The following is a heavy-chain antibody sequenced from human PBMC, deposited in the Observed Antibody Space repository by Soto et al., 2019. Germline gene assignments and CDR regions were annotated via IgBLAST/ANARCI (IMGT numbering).Heavy chain of an antibody. D-gene: IGHD5-18*01. V-gene: IGHV1-2*02. CDR2: INPNSGGT. Sequence: QVQLVQSGAEVKKPGASVKVSCKASGYTFTANYMHWVRQAPGQGLEWVGWINPNSGGTNDAQEFEGRVTMTRDTSINTAYMELSRLRSDDTAVYSCARVDGYSYGLGGGYWGQGTLVTVSA. CDR1: GYTFTANY. CDR3: ARVDGYSYGLGGGY. J-gene: IGHJ4*02.